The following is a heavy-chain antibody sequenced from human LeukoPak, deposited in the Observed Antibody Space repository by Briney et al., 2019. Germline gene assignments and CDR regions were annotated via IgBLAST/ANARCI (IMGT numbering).Heavy chain of an antibody. CDR2: ISSRSSPQ. V-gene: IGHV3-21*05. D-gene: IGHD3-9*01. CDR3: ARDGAPYYDILTGYYKGDAFDI. CDR1: GFTFSNYS. J-gene: IGHJ3*02. Sequence: GGSLRLSCAASGFTFSNYSMNWVRQAPGKGLEWLSYISSRSSPQYYADSVKGRFTISRDNTKRSLYLQMNSLRAEDTAVYYCARDGAPYYDILTGYYKGDAFDIWGQGTMVTVSS.